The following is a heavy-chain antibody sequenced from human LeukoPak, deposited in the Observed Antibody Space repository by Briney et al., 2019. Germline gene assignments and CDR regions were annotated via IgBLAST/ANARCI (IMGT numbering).Heavy chain of an antibody. J-gene: IGHJ6*02. D-gene: IGHD6-13*01. CDR2: IYTSGST. CDR3: ARVPLYHIAAAQGREYYYYYGMDV. V-gene: IGHV4-61*09. CDR1: GGSISSGTYY. Sequence: SQTLSLTCTVSGGSISSGTYYWSWIRQPAGKGLEWIGHIYTSGSTNYNPSLKSRVTISVDTSKNQFSLKLSSVTAADTAVYYCARVPLYHIAAAQGREYYYYYGMDVWGQGTTVTVSS.